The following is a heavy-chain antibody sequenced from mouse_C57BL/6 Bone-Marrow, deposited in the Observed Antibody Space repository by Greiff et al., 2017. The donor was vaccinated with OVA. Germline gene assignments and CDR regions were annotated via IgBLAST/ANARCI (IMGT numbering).Heavy chain of an antibody. CDR1: GYTFPTYP. Sequence: QVQLKESGAELVKPGASVKMSCKASGYTFPTYPIVWMKQNHGKSLEWIGTFHPYNDDTKYNEKFKGKATLTVEKSSSTVYLELSLLTADDSAVYYCARARLRGRYVDVWGTGTTVTVSS. D-gene: IGHD3-3*01. J-gene: IGHJ1*03. CDR3: ARARLRGRYVDV. CDR2: FHPYNDDT. V-gene: IGHV1-47*01.